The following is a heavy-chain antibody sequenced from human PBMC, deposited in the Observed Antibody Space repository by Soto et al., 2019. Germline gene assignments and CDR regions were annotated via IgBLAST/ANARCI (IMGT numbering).Heavy chain of an antibody. J-gene: IGHJ6*02. D-gene: IGHD2-15*01. CDR1: GFTFRNYA. V-gene: IGHV3-30-3*01. Sequence: PGGSLRLSCAASGFTFRNYAMHWVRQAPGKGLECVAVISYDGGNKFYRDYVKGRFTISRDNSKNTLYLQINSLRYEDTAVYYCARGDREDIAVVIGVRPGEYGVDVWGQGTKVTVYS. CDR2: ISYDGGNK. CDR3: ARGDREDIAVVIGVRPGEYGVDV.